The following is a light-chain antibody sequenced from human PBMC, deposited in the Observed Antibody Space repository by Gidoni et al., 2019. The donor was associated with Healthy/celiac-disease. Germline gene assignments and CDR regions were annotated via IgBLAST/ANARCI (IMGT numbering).Light chain of an antibody. Sequence: DIVMTQSPDSLAGSRGERATINCKPSQSVLYSSNNKNYLAWYQQKPGQPPKLLIYWASTRESGVPDRFSGSGSGTDFTLTISSLQAEDVAVYYCQQYYSTPPTFGPGTKVDIK. CDR1: QSVLYSSNNKNY. CDR2: WAS. V-gene: IGKV4-1*01. CDR3: QQYYSTPPT. J-gene: IGKJ3*01.